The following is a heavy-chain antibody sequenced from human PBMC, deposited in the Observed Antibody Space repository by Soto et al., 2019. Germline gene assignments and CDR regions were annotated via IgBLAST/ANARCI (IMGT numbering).Heavy chain of an antibody. D-gene: IGHD2-21*02. CDR3: ARDLWGYCGTDCYPLDV. V-gene: IGHV4-59*01. CDR1: GGSISSYY. J-gene: IGHJ6*02. CDR2: IYFRGTT. Sequence: SETLSLTCTVSGGSISSYYWSWIRQPPWKGLEWIGYIYFRGTTNYNPSLKSRVTMSADTSKNQFSLKLNSVTAADTAVYYCARDLWGYCGTDCYPLDVWGQGTTVTVS.